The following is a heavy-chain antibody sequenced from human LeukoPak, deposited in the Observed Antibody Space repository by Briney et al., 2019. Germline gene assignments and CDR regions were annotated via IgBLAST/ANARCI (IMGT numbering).Heavy chain of an antibody. J-gene: IGHJ6*02. CDR2: IYSGGST. V-gene: IGHV3-53*01. Sequence: GGSLRLSCAASGFTFCSNYMSWVRQAPGKGLEWVSVIYSGGSTYYADSVKGRFTISRDNSKNTLYLQMNSLRAEDTAVYYCARDTDKHEEVGPHGMDVWGQGTTVTVSS. D-gene: IGHD1-26*01. CDR3: ARDTDKHEEVGPHGMDV. CDR1: GFTFCSNY.